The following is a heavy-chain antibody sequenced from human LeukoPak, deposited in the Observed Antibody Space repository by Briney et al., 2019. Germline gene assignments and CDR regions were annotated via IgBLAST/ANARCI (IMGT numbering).Heavy chain of an antibody. CDR1: GLDFSNSW. CDR2: IKQDGSEK. V-gene: IGHV3-7*01. J-gene: IGHJ4*02. CDR3: ARYYGGNSACDY. D-gene: IGHD4-23*01. Sequence: GGSLRLSCAIYGLDFSNSWMSWVRQAPGKGLEWVANIKQDGSEKYYVDSVKGRFTISRDNAKNSLFLQMNSLRAEDTAVYYCARYYGGNSACDYWGQGTLVTVSS.